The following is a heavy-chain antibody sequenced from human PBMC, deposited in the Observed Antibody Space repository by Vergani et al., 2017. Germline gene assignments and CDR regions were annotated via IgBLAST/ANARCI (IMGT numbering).Heavy chain of an antibody. D-gene: IGHD4/OR15-4a*01. Sequence: VQLVESGGGVVQPGRSLRLSCAASGFTFSSYGMHWVRQAPGKGLEWVAVISYEGSNKYYADSVKGRFTISRDHSKNTLYLQMNSRRAEDTAVYYCAKDRAGARIWRARYFDYWGQGTLVTVSS. J-gene: IGHJ4*02. V-gene: IGHV3-30*18. CDR3: AKDRAGARIWRARYFDY. CDR2: ISYEGSNK. CDR1: GFTFSSYG.